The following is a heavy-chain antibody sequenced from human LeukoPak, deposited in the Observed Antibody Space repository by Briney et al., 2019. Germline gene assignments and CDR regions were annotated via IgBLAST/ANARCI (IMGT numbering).Heavy chain of an antibody. D-gene: IGHD7-27*01. CDR2: IYDRGST. V-gene: IGHV4-4*02. Sequence: SGALSLTCAVSGGSIASSNWWSWVRQPPGKGLEWIGEIYDRGSTDYNPSLKSRVTISVDTSKNQFSLKLSSVTAADTAVYYCARHLGLGFDYWGEGTLVTVSS. J-gene: IGHJ4*02. CDR1: GGSIASSNW. CDR3: ARHLGLGFDY.